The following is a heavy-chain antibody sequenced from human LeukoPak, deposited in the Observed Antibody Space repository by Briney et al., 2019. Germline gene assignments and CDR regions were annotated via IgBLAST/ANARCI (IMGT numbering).Heavy chain of an antibody. CDR1: GFTFSSSA. Sequence: GGSLRLSCAASGFTFSSSAMSWVRQVPGKGLEWVSGISASGGSTYYADSVKGRFTISRDNSKNTLYLQVNSLRAEDTAVYYCAEPEGGYYDIRPDWGQGTLVTVSS. D-gene: IGHD3-22*01. V-gene: IGHV3-23*01. J-gene: IGHJ4*02. CDR3: AEPEGGYYDIRPD. CDR2: ISASGGST.